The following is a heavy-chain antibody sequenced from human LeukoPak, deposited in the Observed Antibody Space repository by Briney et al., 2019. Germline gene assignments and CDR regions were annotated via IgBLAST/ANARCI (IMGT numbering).Heavy chain of an antibody. CDR2: IYCSGTT. CDR3: ARDGAYSSSWSFDS. J-gene: IGHJ4*02. Sequence: PSETLSLTCTVSGGSLRNYYWSWIRQSPGKGLEWMGFIYCSGTTTYNPSLKSRVTISVDSSKNQFSLNLSSVTAADTAVYYCARDGAYSSSWSFDSWGQGTRVTVSS. V-gene: IGHV4-59*13. CDR1: GGSLRNYY. D-gene: IGHD6-13*01.